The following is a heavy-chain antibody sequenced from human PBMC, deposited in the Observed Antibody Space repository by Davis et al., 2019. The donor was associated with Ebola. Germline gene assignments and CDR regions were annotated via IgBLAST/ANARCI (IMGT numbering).Heavy chain of an antibody. CDR3: TREEGGGADY. D-gene: IGHD2-15*01. Sequence: GESLNISCTASGFTFGDYALSWVRQAPGKGLEWVGFIRSKAYGGTTEYAASVKGRFTISRDDSKSIAYLQMNSLKTEDTAVYYCTREEGGGADYWGQGTLVTVSS. CDR1: GFTFGDYA. CDR2: IRSKAYGGTT. V-gene: IGHV3-49*04. J-gene: IGHJ4*02.